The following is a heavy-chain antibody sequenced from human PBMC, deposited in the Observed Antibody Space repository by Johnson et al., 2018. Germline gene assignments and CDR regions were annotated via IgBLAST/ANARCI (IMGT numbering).Heavy chain of an antibody. J-gene: IGHJ3*02. CDR2: IASNDEK. V-gene: IGHV2-26*01. CDR1: GFSLSNARMG. D-gene: IGHD3-9*01. CDR3: ARIDLDPQLDAFDI. Sequence: ETGPVLVKPTETLTLTCAVSGFSLSNARMGVSWIRQPPGKALEWLAHIASNDEKSYSTFLKSRLTITKDTSRGQVVLTMTNMDPVDTATYYCARIDLDPQLDAFDIWGQGKMVTVSS.